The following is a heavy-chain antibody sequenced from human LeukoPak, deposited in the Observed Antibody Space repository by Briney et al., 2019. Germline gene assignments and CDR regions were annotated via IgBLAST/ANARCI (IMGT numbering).Heavy chain of an antibody. D-gene: IGHD3-16*01. CDR3: ASHSYGYNH. CDR1: GIIITSYW. CDR2: IKQDGSEK. Sequence: GGSLRLSCAASGIIITSYWMSWVRQTPGKGLEWVANIKQDGSEKNYVDSVKGRFTIFRDNARDSLYLQMNSLRAEDTAVYYCASHSYGYNHWGQGTLVIVSS. V-gene: IGHV3-7*01. J-gene: IGHJ5*02.